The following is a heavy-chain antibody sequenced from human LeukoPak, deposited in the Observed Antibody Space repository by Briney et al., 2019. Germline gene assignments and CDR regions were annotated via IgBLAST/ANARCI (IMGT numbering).Heavy chain of an antibody. J-gene: IGHJ6*04. Sequence: PSETLSLTCAVYGGSFSGYYWSWIRQPPGKGLEWIGEINHSGSTNYNPSLKSRVTISVDTSKNQFSLKLSSVTAADTAVYYCAGLYCSGGSCPPRVRYYYYGMDVWGKGTTVTVSS. CDR3: AGLYCSGGSCPPRVRYYYYGMDV. V-gene: IGHV4-34*01. CDR2: INHSGST. CDR1: GGSFSGYY. D-gene: IGHD2-15*01.